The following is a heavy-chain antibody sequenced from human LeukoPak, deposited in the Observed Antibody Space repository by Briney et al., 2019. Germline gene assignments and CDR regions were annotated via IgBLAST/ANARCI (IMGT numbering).Heavy chain of an antibody. CDR1: GGSISSSNW. J-gene: IGHJ4*02. D-gene: IGHD6-13*01. V-gene: IGHV4-4*02. CDR2: IYHSGST. CDR3: ARTSGYSSSSFGD. Sequence: SETLSLTCAVSGGSISSSNWWSWVRQPPGKGLEWIGEIYHSGSTNYNPSLKSRVTISVDKSKNQFSLKLSSVTAADTAVYYCARTSGYSSSSFGDWGQGTLVTVSS.